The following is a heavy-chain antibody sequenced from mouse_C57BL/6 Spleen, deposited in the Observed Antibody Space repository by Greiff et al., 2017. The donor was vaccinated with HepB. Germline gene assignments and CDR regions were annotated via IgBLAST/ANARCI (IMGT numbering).Heavy chain of an antibody. CDR1: GYSITSGYY. CDR3: ARGRQLRLRIYYFDY. V-gene: IGHV3-6*01. Sequence: DVKLQESGPGLVKPSQSLSLTCSVTGYSITSGYYWNWIRQFPGNKLEWMGYISYDGSNNYNPSLKNRISITRDTSKNQFFLKLNSVTTEDTATYYCARGRQLRLRIYYFDYWGQGTTLTVSS. J-gene: IGHJ2*01. CDR2: ISYDGSN. D-gene: IGHD3-2*02.